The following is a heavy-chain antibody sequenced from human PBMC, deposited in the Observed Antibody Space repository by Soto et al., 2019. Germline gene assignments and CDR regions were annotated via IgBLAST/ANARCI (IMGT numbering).Heavy chain of an antibody. CDR2: IIPIFGTA. J-gene: IGHJ5*02. D-gene: IGHD5-18*01. CDR3: ARENTAMAGTDENWFDP. Sequence: QVQLVQSGAEVKKPGSSVKVSCKASGGTFSSYAISWVRQAPGQGLEWMGGIIPIFGTANYAQKFQGRVTITADESTSTAYMELSSLRSEDTAVYYCARENTAMAGTDENWFDPWGQRTLVTVSS. CDR1: GGTFSSYA. V-gene: IGHV1-69*01.